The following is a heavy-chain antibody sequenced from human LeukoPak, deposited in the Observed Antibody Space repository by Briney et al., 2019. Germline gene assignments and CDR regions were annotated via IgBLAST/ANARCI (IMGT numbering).Heavy chain of an antibody. J-gene: IGHJ4*02. CDR3: ARDGSGSYRSY. D-gene: IGHD1-26*01. CDR2: IYSGGST. Sequence: GGSLRLSCAASGFTVSSNYMSWVRQAPGKGLEWVSVIYSGGSTYYADSVKGRFTISRDNSKNTLYLQMNSLRAEDTAVYYCARDGSGSYRSYWGQGTLVIVSS. CDR1: GFTVSSNY. V-gene: IGHV3-66*01.